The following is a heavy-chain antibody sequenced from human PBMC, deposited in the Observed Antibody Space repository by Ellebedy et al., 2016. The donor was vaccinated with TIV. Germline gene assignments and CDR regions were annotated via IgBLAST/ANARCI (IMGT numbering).Heavy chain of an antibody. D-gene: IGHD1-1*01. Sequence: AASVKVSCKVSGSTFTQSFIHWVQQAPGKRLEWVGLVDPEDGEAQVAETFQGRVTITADTSSDTAYMELSSLGSEDTAPYYCATMIWKPAPVVHWGQGTLFTVSS. CDR2: VDPEDGEA. CDR1: GSTFTQSF. J-gene: IGHJ4*02. CDR3: ATMIWKPAPVVH. V-gene: IGHV1-69-2*01.